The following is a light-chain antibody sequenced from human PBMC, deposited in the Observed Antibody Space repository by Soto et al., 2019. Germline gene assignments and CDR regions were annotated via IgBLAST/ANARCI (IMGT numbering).Light chain of an antibody. Sequence: DIVMTQSPDSLAVSLGESATINCKSSQSVLYSSNNKNYLAWYQQKPGQPPKLLIYWASTRESGVPDRFSGSGSGTDFTLTISSLRAEDVAVYYCQQYYSTPLTFXGGTKVDIK. CDR3: QQYYSTPLT. J-gene: IGKJ4*01. V-gene: IGKV4-1*01. CDR2: WAS. CDR1: QSVLYSSNNKNY.